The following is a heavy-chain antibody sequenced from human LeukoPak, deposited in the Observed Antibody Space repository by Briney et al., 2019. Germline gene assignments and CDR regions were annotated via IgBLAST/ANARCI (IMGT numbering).Heavy chain of an antibody. Sequence: GGSLRLSCAAPGFTFSSYWMSWVRQAPGKGLEWVANIKQDGSEKYYVDSVKGRFTISRDNAKNSLYLQMNSLRAEDTAVYYCARGIPPYSSSSWFDPWGQGTLVTVSS. CDR2: IKQDGSEK. CDR3: ARGIPPYSSSSWFDP. J-gene: IGHJ5*02. CDR1: GFTFSSYW. V-gene: IGHV3-7*01. D-gene: IGHD6-6*01.